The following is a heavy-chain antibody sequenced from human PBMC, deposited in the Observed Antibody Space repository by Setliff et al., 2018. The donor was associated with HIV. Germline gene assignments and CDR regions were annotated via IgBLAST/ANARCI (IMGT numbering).Heavy chain of an antibody. V-gene: IGHV1-69*05. CDR3: ARVPSPFVHGGYFDD. Sequence: ASVKVSCKVSGGTFSDYAVTWVRQAPGQGLEWMGGVIPVFGTGNYAQKFQGRVTITTDESTRTAYMELRSLRSEDTAVYYCARVPSPFVHGGYFDDWGQGTLVTVSS. CDR2: VIPVFGTG. CDR1: GGTFSDYA. D-gene: IGHD3-10*01. J-gene: IGHJ4*01.